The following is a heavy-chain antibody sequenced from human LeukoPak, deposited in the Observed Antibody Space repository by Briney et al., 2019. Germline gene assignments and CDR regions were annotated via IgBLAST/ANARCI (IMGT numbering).Heavy chain of an antibody. CDR1: GDSLSGYY. J-gene: IGHJ5*02. CDR2: IYSSGAT. D-gene: IGHD3-22*01. V-gene: IGHV4-4*07. Sequence: SETLSLTCTVSGDSLSGYYWTWMRQPAGKGLEWIGRIYSSGATNYNPSLKSRVTMSVDTSKNQFSLKLSSVTAADTAVYYCARDAYYYDSSADLGFDPWGQGTLVTVSS. CDR3: ARDAYYYDSSADLGFDP.